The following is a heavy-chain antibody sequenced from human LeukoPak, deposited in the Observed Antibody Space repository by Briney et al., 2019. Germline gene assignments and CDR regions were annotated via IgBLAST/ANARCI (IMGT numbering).Heavy chain of an antibody. V-gene: IGHV3-30*14. D-gene: IGHD5-12*01. CDR1: GFTFSYYA. Sequence: PGGSLRLSCAASGFTFSYYAMHWVRQAPGKGLEGVAVISYDGSNKYYADSVKGRFTISRDDAKNSLYLQMNSLRGDDTAMYYCAGERGGYGFYWGQGTLVTVSS. CDR2: ISYDGSNK. CDR3: AGERGGYGFY. J-gene: IGHJ4*02.